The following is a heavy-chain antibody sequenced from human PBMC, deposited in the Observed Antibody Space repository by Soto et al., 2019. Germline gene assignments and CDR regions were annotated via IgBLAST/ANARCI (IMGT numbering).Heavy chain of an antibody. Sequence: QVQLVQSGAEVKKPGASVKVSCKASGYTFTGYYMHWVRQAPGQGLEWMGWINPNSGGTNYAQKFQGRVTMTRDTSISTAYMELSRLRSDDTAVYYCARKGSCTNGVCFFDYWGQGTLVTVSS. D-gene: IGHD2-8*01. V-gene: IGHV1-2*02. CDR1: GYTFTGYY. J-gene: IGHJ4*02. CDR2: INPNSGGT. CDR3: ARKGSCTNGVCFFDY.